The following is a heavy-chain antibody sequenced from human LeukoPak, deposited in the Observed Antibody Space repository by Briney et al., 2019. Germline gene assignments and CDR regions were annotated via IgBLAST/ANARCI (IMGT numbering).Heavy chain of an antibody. J-gene: IGHJ4*02. CDR1: GFTFSSYA. Sequence: GGSLRLSCAASGFTFSSYAMSWVRQAPGKGLEWVSAISGSGGSTYYADSVKGRFTISRDNSKNTLYLQMNSLRAEDTAVYYCAKDLGALIDIVVVVAATCDYWGQGTLVTASS. CDR2: ISGSGGST. V-gene: IGHV3-23*01. CDR3: AKDLGALIDIVVVVAATCDY. D-gene: IGHD2-15*01.